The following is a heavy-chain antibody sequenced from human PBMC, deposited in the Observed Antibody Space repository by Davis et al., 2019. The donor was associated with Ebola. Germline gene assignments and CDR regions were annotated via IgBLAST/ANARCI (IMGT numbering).Heavy chain of an antibody. V-gene: IGHV3-30*04. CDR2: ISYDGSNK. J-gene: IGHJ4*02. CDR3: AREISGLGSSWHYDY. CDR1: GFTFSSYA. D-gene: IGHD6-13*01. Sequence: GGSLRLSCAASGFTFSSYAMHWVRQAPGKGLEWVAVISYDGSNKYYADSVKGRFTISRDNSKNTLYLQMNSLRAEDTAVYYCAREISGLGSSWHYDYWGQGTLVTVSS.